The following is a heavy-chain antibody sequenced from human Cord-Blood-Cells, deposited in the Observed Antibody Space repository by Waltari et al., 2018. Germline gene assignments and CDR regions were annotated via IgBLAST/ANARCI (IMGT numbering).Heavy chain of an antibody. CDR3: AKSDGMWQLAEYFQH. J-gene: IGHJ1*01. D-gene: IGHD6-6*01. Sequence: EVQLLESGGGLVQHGGSLRLSWAASGFTFSSYAMSWVRQAPGKGLGGVSAISGSGGSKYYADSVKGRFTIARDNSKNTLYLQMNSLRAEDTAVYYCAKSDGMWQLAEYFQHWGQGTLVTVSS. CDR2: ISGSGGSK. V-gene: IGHV3-23*01. CDR1: GFTFSSYA.